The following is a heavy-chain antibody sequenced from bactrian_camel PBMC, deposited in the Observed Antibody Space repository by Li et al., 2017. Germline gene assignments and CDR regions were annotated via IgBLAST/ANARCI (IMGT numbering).Heavy chain of an antibody. CDR1: FSRTC. D-gene: IGHD6*01. J-gene: IGHJ4*01. CDR3: AKDPKMYGGSWLSPDIDH. CDR2: IGMAKSDT. V-gene: IGHV3S1*01. Sequence: QLVEFGGGSVQAGGSLRLSCAVPFSRTCLGWFRQAPGKAREGVAGIGMAKSDTYYADSVKGRFTISRDDAKNTLYLQLKSLKTEDTAMYYCAKDPKMYGGSWLSPDIDHWGQGTQVTVS.